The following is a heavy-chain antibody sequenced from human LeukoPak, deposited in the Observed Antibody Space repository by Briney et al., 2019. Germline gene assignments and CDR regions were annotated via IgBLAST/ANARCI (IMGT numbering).Heavy chain of an antibody. V-gene: IGHV3-33*01. D-gene: IGHD5-24*01. CDR2: IRYDGSNE. Sequence: GRSLRLSCAASGFTFSSYGMHWVRQGPGKGLEWVAVIRYDGSNEYYADSVKGRFTISRDNSKNTLHLQMNSLRAEDTAVYYCMADAFDIWGQGTMVTVSS. CDR3: MADAFDI. J-gene: IGHJ3*02. CDR1: GFTFSSYG.